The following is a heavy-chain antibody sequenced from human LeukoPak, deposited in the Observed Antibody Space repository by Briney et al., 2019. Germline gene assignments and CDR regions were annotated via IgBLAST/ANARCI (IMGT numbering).Heavy chain of an antibody. D-gene: IGHD3-16*02. V-gene: IGHV3-53*01. Sequence: GGSLRLSCAASGFTVSSKYMSWVRQAPGKGLDWVSVIYSAGSTYYADSVKGRFTISRDNSKNTLFLQMNSLRAEDTAVYYCARDSDYVWGSYRYRGLYFDYWGQGTLVTVSS. J-gene: IGHJ4*02. CDR1: GFTVSSKY. CDR3: ARDSDYVWGSYRYRGLYFDY. CDR2: IYSAGST.